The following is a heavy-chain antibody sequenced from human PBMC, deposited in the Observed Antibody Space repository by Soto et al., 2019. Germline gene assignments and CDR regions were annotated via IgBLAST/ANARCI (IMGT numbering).Heavy chain of an antibody. CDR1: GGSISSSSYY. D-gene: IGHD6-13*01. CDR2: IYFSGST. V-gene: IGHV4-39*01. Sequence: PSETLSLTCTVSGGSISSSSYYWGWIRQPPGKGLKRIGSIYFSGSTYYNPSLKSRVTISVDTSKNQFSLKLSSVTAADTAVYYCARLNDKQSGYSSSWSGYYYYYYMDVWGKGTTVTVSS. J-gene: IGHJ6*03. CDR3: ARLNDKQSGYSSSWSGYYYYYYMDV.